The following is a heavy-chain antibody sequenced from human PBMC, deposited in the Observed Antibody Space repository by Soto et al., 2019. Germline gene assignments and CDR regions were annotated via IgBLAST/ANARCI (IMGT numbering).Heavy chain of an antibody. D-gene: IGHD5-18*01. CDR3: AFWGYSYGYDVYYYGMDV. CDR2: ISSSSSYI. J-gene: IGHJ6*02. Sequence: KTGGSLRLSCAASGFTFSSYSMNWVRQAPGKGLEWVSSISSSSSYIYYADSVKGRFTISRDNAKNSLYLQMNSLRAEDTAVYYCAFWGYSYGYDVYYYGMDVWGQGTTVTVSS. V-gene: IGHV3-21*01. CDR1: GFTFSSYS.